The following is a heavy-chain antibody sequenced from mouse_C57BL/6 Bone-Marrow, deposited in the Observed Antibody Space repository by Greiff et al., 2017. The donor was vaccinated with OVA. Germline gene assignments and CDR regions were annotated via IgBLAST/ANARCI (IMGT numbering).Heavy chain of an antibody. J-gene: IGHJ1*03. CDR3: ARWGRRGYFDV. D-gene: IGHD3-3*01. CDR1: GYTFTNYW. Sequence: VQLQQSRAELVRPGTSVKMSCKASGYTFTNYWIGWAKQRPGHGLEWIGDIYPGGGYTNYNEKFKGKATLTADKSSSTAYMQFSSLTSEDSAIDYCARWGRRGYFDVWGTGTTVTVSS. CDR2: IYPGGGYT. V-gene: IGHV1-63*01.